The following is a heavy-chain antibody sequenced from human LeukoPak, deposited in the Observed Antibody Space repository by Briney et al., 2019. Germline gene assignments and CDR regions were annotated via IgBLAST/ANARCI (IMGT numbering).Heavy chain of an antibody. CDR2: IIPIFGTA. Sequence: ASVRVSCKASVGTFSSYAISWVRQAPGQGLEWMGRIIPIFGTANYAQKFQGRVTITTDESTSTAYMELSSLRSEDTAVYYCARDWVAAAVPDAFDIWGQGTMVTVSS. V-gene: IGHV1-69*05. J-gene: IGHJ3*02. D-gene: IGHD6-13*01. CDR1: VGTFSSYA. CDR3: ARDWVAAAVPDAFDI.